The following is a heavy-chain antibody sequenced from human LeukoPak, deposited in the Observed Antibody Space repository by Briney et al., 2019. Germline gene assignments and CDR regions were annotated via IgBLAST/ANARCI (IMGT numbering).Heavy chain of an antibody. CDR1: GFTFSSYA. J-gene: IGHJ4*02. Sequence: PGGSLRLSCAASGFTFSSYAMHWVRQAPGKGLEWVTVISYDGSNKYYADSVKGRFTISRDNSKNTLYLQTNSLRPEDTAVYYCAKDEALQYYYGSETSGIDHWGQGTLVTVSS. CDR3: AKDEALQYYYGSETSGIDH. CDR2: ISYDGSNK. D-gene: IGHD3-10*01. V-gene: IGHV3-30*18.